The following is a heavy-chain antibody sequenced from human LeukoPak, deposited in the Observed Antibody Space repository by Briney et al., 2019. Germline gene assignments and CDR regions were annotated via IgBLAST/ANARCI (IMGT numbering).Heavy chain of an antibody. CDR3: ARRRRTVMVRGVIDY. Sequence: SETLSLTCAVYGGSFSGYYWSWIRQPPGKGLECIGYIHYTGSTNYNPSLKSRVTISVDTSKNQFSLKLSSVTAADTAVYYCARRRRTVMVRGVIDYWGQGTLVTVSS. V-gene: IGHV4-34*01. D-gene: IGHD3-10*01. CDR2: IHYTGST. CDR1: GGSFSGYY. J-gene: IGHJ4*02.